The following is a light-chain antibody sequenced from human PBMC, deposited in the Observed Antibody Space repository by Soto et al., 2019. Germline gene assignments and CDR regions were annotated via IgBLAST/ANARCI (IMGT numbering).Light chain of an antibody. CDR3: AAWDDSLNGPV. Sequence: QAVVTQPPSASGTPGQRVTISCSGSSSNIGSNTVTWYQQLPETAPKLLIHSDNERPSGVPDRFSGAKSGTSASLVISGLQSDDEADFYCAAWDDSLNGPVFGGGTKVTVL. J-gene: IGLJ2*01. CDR1: SSNIGSNT. CDR2: SDN. V-gene: IGLV1-44*01.